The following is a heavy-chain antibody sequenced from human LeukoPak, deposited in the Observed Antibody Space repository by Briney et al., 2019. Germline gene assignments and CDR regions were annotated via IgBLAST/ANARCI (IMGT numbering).Heavy chain of an antibody. CDR1: GFTFSDYY. CDR2: ISSSSSYT. CDR3: ARENGDAYFDY. D-gene: IGHD4-17*01. Sequence: GGSLRLSCAASGFTFSDYYMSWIRQAPGKGLEWVSYISSSSSYTNYADSVKGRFTISRDNAKNSLYLQMNSLRAEDRAVYYCARENGDAYFDYWGQGTLVTVSS. J-gene: IGHJ4*02. V-gene: IGHV3-11*05.